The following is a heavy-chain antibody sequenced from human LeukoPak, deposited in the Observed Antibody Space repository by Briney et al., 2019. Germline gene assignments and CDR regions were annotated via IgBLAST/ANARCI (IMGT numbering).Heavy chain of an antibody. Sequence: GASVKVSCKASGYTFTSYYMHWVRQAPGQGLEWMGIINPSGGSTSYAQKFQGRVTMTRDTSTSTVYMELSSLRSEDTAVYYCARDLGKAVEKATKSRGDLRYWGQGTLVTVSS. V-gene: IGHV1-46*01. CDR1: GYTFTSYY. CDR3: ARDLGKAVEKATKSRGDLRY. CDR2: INPSGGST. J-gene: IGHJ4*02. D-gene: IGHD5-24*01.